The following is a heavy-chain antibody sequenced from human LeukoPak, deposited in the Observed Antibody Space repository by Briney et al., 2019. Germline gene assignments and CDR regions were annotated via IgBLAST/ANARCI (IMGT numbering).Heavy chain of an antibody. CDR2: TYYTGST. Sequence: SEALSLTCTVSGGSVSSSLNYWGWIRQPPGKGLEWIGNTYYTGSTYSNPTLKGRVTMSVDTSKNQFSLKLSSVTAADTAVYYCARLTKGRYFDYIFDYWGQGTLLTVSS. J-gene: IGHJ4*02. V-gene: IGHV4-39*01. CDR3: ARLTKGRYFDYIFDY. D-gene: IGHD3-9*01. CDR1: GGSVSSSLNY.